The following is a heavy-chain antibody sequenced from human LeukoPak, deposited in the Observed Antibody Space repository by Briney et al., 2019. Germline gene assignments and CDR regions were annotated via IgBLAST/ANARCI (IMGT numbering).Heavy chain of an antibody. V-gene: IGHV3-23*01. CDR2: ISGSGGST. CDR1: GFTFNSYG. J-gene: IGHJ4*02. Sequence: GGSLRLSCAASGFTFNSYGMSWVRQAPGKGLEWVSAISGSGGSTYYADSVKGRFTISRDNSKNTLYLQMNSLRAEDTAVYYCAKVLRRDIVATLFDYWGQGTLVTVSS. CDR3: AKVLRRDIVATLFDY. D-gene: IGHD5-12*01.